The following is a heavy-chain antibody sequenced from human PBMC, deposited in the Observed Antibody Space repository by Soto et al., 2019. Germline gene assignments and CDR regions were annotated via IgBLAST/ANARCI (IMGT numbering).Heavy chain of an antibody. CDR2: IYSDGST. CDR1: GLPVSSNY. D-gene: IGHD3-3*01. J-gene: IGHJ4*02. V-gene: IGHV3-53*01. CDR3: ATGGITILGVPTFLTY. Sequence: PGGSLRLSCAASGLPVSSNYMSWVRQAPGKGLEWVSVIYSDGSTYYADSVKGRFSFARDNSKNTLYLQMNRLRAVDTAVYCCATGGITILGVPTFLTYWGQGTLVTVSS.